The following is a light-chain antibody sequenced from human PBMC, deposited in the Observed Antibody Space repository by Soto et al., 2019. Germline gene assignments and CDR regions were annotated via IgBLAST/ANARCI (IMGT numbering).Light chain of an antibody. J-gene: IGKJ1*01. CDR3: QQYDNSPWT. CDR1: QSVSSSY. Sequence: EIVLTQSPGTLSLSPGEGATLSCRASQSVSSSYLAWYQQKPGQAPRLLIYGASSRATGIPDRFSGGGSGTDFTLTISRLEPEDWAVYYCQQYDNSPWTFGQGTKVEIK. V-gene: IGKV3-20*01. CDR2: GAS.